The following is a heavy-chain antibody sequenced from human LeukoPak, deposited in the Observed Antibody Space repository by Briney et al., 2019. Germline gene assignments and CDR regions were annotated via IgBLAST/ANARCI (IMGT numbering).Heavy chain of an antibody. J-gene: IGHJ4*02. CDR2: ISYDGSNK. CDR3: AKDLSTSWYYFDY. D-gene: IGHD6-13*01. Sequence: GGSLRLSCAASGFTFSSYGMHWVRQAPGKGLEWVAVISYDGSNKYYADSVEGRFTISRDNAKNALYLQMNSLRAEDTAVYYCAKDLSTSWYYFDYWGQGTLVTVSS. CDR1: GFTFSSYG. V-gene: IGHV3-30*18.